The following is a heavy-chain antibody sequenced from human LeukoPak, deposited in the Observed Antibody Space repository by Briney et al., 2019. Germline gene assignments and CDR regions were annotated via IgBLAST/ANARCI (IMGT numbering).Heavy chain of an antibody. Sequence: GGSLRLSCAASGFTFSSYWMSWVRQAPGKGLEWVANIKQDGSEKYYVDSVKGRFTISRNNAKNSLYLQMNSLRAEDTAVYYCARGDRDYYDSSGYYTPNDYWGQGTPVTVSS. V-gene: IGHV3-7*01. CDR2: IKQDGSEK. J-gene: IGHJ4*02. CDR3: ARGDRDYYDSSGYYTPNDY. CDR1: GFTFSSYW. D-gene: IGHD3-22*01.